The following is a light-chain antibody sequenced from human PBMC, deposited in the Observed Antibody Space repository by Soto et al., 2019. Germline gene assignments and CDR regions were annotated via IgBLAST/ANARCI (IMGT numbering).Light chain of an antibody. V-gene: IGKV1-39*01. CDR2: GAS. CDR1: HIISNY. J-gene: IGKJ5*01. CDR3: QQTYNTPIT. Sequence: DIQMTQSPSSLSASVGDSVTIACRASHIISNYLNWYQQKPGTAPKRLIYGASSLQSGVPSRFSGSGSGTDFTLTISSLQPEDFATYYCQQTYNTPITFGQGTRLEIK.